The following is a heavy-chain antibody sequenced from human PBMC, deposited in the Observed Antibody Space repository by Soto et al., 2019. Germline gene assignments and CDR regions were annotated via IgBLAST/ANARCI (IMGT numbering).Heavy chain of an antibody. J-gene: IGHJ5*02. CDR1: RFVFSDYW. CDR2: IKQDGSEK. Sequence: VQLVESGGGSVQPGGSLRLSCAASRFVFSDYWMTWVRQAPGKGLEWVATIKQDGSEKSYVDSVKGRFTISRDNAKRSLFLQMSGLRAEDTAMYYCATLSWVNPESWGRGTLVSVSS. D-gene: IGHD2-21*01. V-gene: IGHV3-7*03. CDR3: ATLSWVNPES.